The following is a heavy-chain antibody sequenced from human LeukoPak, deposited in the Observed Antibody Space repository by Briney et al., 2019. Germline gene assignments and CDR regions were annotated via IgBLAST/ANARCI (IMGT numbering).Heavy chain of an antibody. D-gene: IGHD6-13*01. J-gene: IGHJ5*02. Sequence: GSLRLSCAASGFSFSDAWMSWVRQIPGKGLEWIGSIYHSGRTYYNPSLKSRVTISVDTSKNQFSLKLSSVTAADTAVYYCAREGDSSSVGWFDPWGQGTLVTVSS. V-gene: IGHV4-4*02. CDR2: IYHSGRT. CDR1: GFSFSDAW. CDR3: AREGDSSSVGWFDP.